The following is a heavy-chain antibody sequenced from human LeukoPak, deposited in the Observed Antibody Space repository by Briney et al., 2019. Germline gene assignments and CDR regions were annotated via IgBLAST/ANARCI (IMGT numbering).Heavy chain of an antibody. V-gene: IGHV4-39*07. CDR1: GGSISSSSYY. J-gene: IGHJ4*02. CDR2: IYYSGST. D-gene: IGHD1-1*01. Sequence: PSETLSLTCAVSGGSISSSSYYWGWIRQPPGKELEWIGSIYYSGSTYYNPSLKSRVTISVDTSKNQFSLKLSSVTAADTAVYYCARDHGGPTGTGGLIDYWGQGTLVTVSS. CDR3: ARDHGGPTGTGGLIDY.